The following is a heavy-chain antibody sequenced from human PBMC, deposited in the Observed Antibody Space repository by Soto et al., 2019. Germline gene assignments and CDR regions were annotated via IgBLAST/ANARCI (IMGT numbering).Heavy chain of an antibody. CDR2: IYTSGST. Sequence: TMSLTCTVSGGSISSYYWSWIRQPAGKGLEWIGRIYTSGSTNYNPSLKSRVTMSVDTSKNQFSLKLSSVTAADTAVYYCARFGYYYDSSGYYSSSGWFDPWGQGTLVTVSS. J-gene: IGHJ5*02. CDR3: ARFGYYYDSSGYYSSSGWFDP. CDR1: GGSISSYY. D-gene: IGHD3-22*01. V-gene: IGHV4-4*07.